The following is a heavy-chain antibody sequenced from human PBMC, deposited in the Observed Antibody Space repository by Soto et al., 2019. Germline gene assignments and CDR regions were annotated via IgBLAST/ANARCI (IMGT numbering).Heavy chain of an antibody. D-gene: IGHD2-8*01. V-gene: IGHV3-21*01. J-gene: IGHJ4*02. Sequence: DLVESGGGLVKPGGSLRLSCAASGFTFSSYSMNWVRQAPGKGLEWVSFISSSSSYIYYADSVKGRFTISRDNAKNSVYLQMNILRAEDTAVYYCARVSDDIVLTSEWWGQGTLVTVSS. CDR1: GFTFSSYS. CDR2: ISSSSSYI. CDR3: ARVSDDIVLTSEW.